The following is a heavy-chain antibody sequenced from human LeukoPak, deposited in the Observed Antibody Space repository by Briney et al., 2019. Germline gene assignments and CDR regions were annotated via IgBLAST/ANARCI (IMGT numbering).Heavy chain of an antibody. CDR2: IIPVSGTT. CDR1: GGTLSNHA. Sequence: SVKVSCRASGGTLSNHAVSWVRQAPGQGLEWMGRIIPVSGTTNYAQKFQGRVTITTDESTSTVYMDLSSLRSDDTAVYFCARSANWGSPHYWYFDLWGRGKLVAVSS. V-gene: IGHV1-69*05. J-gene: IGHJ2*01. D-gene: IGHD7-27*01. CDR3: ARSANWGSPHYWYFDL.